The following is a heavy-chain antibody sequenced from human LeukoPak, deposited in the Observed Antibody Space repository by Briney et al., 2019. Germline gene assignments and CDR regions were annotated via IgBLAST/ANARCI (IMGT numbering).Heavy chain of an antibody. J-gene: IGHJ4*02. V-gene: IGHV3-48*01. CDR2: ISSSSSTI. D-gene: IGHD5-18*01. CDR3: ARRGYTYGYLKVYYFDY. Sequence: PGGSLRLSCAASGFTFSSYSMNWVRQAPGKGLEWVSYISSSSSTIYYADSVKGRFTISRDNAKNSLYLQMNRLRAEDTAVYYCARRGYTYGYLKVYYFDYWGQGTLVTVSS. CDR1: GFTFSSYS.